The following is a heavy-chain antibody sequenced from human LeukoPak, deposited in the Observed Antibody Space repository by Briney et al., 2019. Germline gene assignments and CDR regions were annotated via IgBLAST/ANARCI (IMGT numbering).Heavy chain of an antibody. V-gene: IGHV1-2*02. CDR3: ARDGTYYYGSGTPGAFDI. CDR2: INPNSGDT. CDR1: GYTFTGYY. J-gene: IGHJ3*02. D-gene: IGHD3-10*01. Sequence: ASVTVSCKASGYTFTGYYIQWVRQAPGQGLEWMGWINPNSGDTKYAQKFQGRVTMTRDTSISTAYMELSSLRSEDTAVYYCARDGTYYYGSGTPGAFDIWGQGTMVTVSS.